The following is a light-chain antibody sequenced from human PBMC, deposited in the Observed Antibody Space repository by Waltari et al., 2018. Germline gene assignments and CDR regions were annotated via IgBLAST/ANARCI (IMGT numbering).Light chain of an antibody. CDR1: SSDVGSYNL. CDR2: EAT. V-gene: IGLV2-23*01. CDR3: CSYVGSSTWV. J-gene: IGLJ3*02. Sequence: QSALTQPASMSGSPGQWITISSTGISSDVGSYNLVSWYQQSPAKAPKLIIYEATKRPSGVSNRFSGSKSGNTASLTISGLQADDEADYHCCSYVGSSTWVFGGGTKVTVL.